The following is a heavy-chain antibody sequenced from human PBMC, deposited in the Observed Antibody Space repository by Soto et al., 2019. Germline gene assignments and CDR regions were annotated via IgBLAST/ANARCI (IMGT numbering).Heavy chain of an antibody. CDR2: INSDGSST. V-gene: IGHV3-74*01. Sequence: GGSLRLSCAASGFTFSSYWMHWVRQAPGKGLVWVSRINSDGSSTSYADSVKGRFTISRDNAKNTLYLQMNSLRAEDTAVYYCAREGPSLGVDVWGQGTTVTVSS. CDR1: GFTFSSYW. CDR3: AREGPSLGVDV. J-gene: IGHJ6*02. D-gene: IGHD3-10*01.